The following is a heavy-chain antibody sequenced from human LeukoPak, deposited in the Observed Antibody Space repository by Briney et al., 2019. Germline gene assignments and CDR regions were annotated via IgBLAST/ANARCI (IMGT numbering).Heavy chain of an antibody. CDR2: LNHSGSS. Sequence: SETLSLTCAVYGGSFSGYYWSWIRQSPGKGLEWIGELNHSGSSNHNPSLKSRVTISVDTSKNQFSLKLRSVTAADTAVYYCARAPSGLVEPPTRGDYFDYWGQGTLVTVSS. CDR1: GGSFSGYY. D-gene: IGHD2-2*01. V-gene: IGHV4-34*01. CDR3: ARAPSGLVEPPTRGDYFDY. J-gene: IGHJ4*02.